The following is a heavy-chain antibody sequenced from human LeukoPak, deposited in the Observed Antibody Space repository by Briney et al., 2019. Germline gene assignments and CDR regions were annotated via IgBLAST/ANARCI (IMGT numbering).Heavy chain of an antibody. V-gene: IGHV4-4*02. J-gene: IGHJ6*03. D-gene: IGHD2-2*01. CDR3: ARGERVPAAYSFNYYYYMDV. CDR2: IYHSGST. Sequence: SGTLSLTCAVSGGSISSSNWWSWVRQPPGKGLEWIGEIYHSGSTNYNPSLKSRVTISVDKSKNQFSLKLSSVTAADTAVYYCARGERVPAAYSFNYYYYMDVWGKGTTVTVSS. CDR1: GGSISSSNW.